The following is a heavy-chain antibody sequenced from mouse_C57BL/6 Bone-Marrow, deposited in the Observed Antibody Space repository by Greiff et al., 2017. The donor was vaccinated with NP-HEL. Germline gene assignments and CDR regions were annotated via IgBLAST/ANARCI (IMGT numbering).Heavy chain of an antibody. Sequence: EVQRVESGGGLVKPGGSLKLSCAASGFTFSSYAMSWVRQTPEKRLEWVATISDGGSYTYYPDNVKGRFTISRDNAKNNLYLQMSHLKSEDTAMYYCASYSNYYAMDYWGQGTSVTVSS. V-gene: IGHV5-4*01. CDR3: ASYSNYYAMDY. D-gene: IGHD2-5*01. J-gene: IGHJ4*01. CDR2: ISDGGSYT. CDR1: GFTFSSYA.